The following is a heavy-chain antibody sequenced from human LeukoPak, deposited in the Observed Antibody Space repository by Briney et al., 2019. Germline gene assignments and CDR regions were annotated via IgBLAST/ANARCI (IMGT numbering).Heavy chain of an antibody. CDR3: AREGQTNAGFDP. J-gene: IGHJ5*02. CDR2: IYYSRTT. Sequence: SETLSLNCTVWGVFINSYYWMWLRHPPGKGPEWRGNIYYSRTTNYNPSLKSRVTISLDTSKNQFSLKLSSVTAADTAVYYCAREGQTNAGFDPWGQGTLVTVSS. V-gene: IGHV4-59*01. CDR1: GVFINSYY.